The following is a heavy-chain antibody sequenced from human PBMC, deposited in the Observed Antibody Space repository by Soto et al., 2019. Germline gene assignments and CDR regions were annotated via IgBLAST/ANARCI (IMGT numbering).Heavy chain of an antibody. V-gene: IGHV1-69*02. Sequence: QVHLVQSGAEVKKPGSSVKVSCTASGGTFNSYTLNWVRQAPGQRLEWVGRVNPIVGMSTSAWEFQGRVTMTADKSTTTAYMDLTGLKSEDTAVYYCATSYGSGSTHFDSWGQGTLVTVSS. CDR2: VNPIVGMS. D-gene: IGHD3-10*01. J-gene: IGHJ4*02. CDR3: ATSYGSGSTHFDS. CDR1: GGTFNSYT.